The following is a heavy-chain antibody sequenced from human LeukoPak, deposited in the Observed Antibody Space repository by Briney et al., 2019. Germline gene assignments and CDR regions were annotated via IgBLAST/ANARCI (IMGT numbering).Heavy chain of an antibody. J-gene: IGHJ6*03. D-gene: IGHD2-15*01. CDR3: AKDIRSPWDYYYMDV. V-gene: IGHV3-30*02. CDR2: IRYDGSNK. CDR1: GFTFSSYG. Sequence: GGSLRLSCAASGFTFSSYGMHWVRQAPGKGLEWVAFIRYDGSNKYYADSVKGRFTISRDNSKNTLYLQMNSLRAEDTAVYYCAKDIRSPWDYYYMDVWGKGTTVTVSS.